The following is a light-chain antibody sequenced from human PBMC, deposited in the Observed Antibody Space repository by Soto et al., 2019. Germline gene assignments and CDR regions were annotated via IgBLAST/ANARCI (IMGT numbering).Light chain of an antibody. V-gene: IGKV1-5*01. CDR1: QSISNR. Sequence: DIQMTQSPSTLSASVGDRVTITCRASQSISNRLAWYQQKPGKVPELLIYAASTLQSGVPSRFSGSGSGTDFTLTISCLQSEDFATYYCQQYYSFPLTFGGGTKVDIK. J-gene: IGKJ4*01. CDR3: QQYYSFPLT. CDR2: AAS.